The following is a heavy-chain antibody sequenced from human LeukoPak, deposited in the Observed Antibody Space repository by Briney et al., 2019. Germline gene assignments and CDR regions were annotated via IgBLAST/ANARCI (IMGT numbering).Heavy chain of an antibody. CDR1: GFTFSSYA. CDR3: TRGGRGYSYGY. D-gene: IGHD5-18*01. CDR2: IRSKAYGGTT. V-gene: IGHV3-49*04. J-gene: IGHJ4*02. Sequence: GRSLRLSCAASGFTFSSYAMHWVRQAPGKGLEWVGFIRSKAYGGTTEYAASVKGRFTISRDDSKSIAYLQMNSLKTEDTAVYYCTRGGRGYSYGYWGQGTLVTVSS.